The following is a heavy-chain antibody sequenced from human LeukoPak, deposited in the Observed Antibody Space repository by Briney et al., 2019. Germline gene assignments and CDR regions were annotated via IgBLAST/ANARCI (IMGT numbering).Heavy chain of an antibody. Sequence: GRSLRLSCAASGFTFDDYAMHWVRQAPGKGLEWVSGISWNSGSIGYADSVKGRFTISRDNAKNSLYLQMNSLRAEDTALYYCAKEDNRRSAFHIWGQGTMVTVSS. CDR3: AKEDNRRSAFHI. CDR1: GFTFDDYA. CDR2: ISWNSGSI. D-gene: IGHD1-14*01. J-gene: IGHJ3*02. V-gene: IGHV3-9*01.